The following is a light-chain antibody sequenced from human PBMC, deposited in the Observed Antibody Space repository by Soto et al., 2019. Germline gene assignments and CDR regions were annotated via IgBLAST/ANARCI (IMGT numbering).Light chain of an antibody. CDR3: QRYNSYPFT. V-gene: IGKV1-5*03. CDR2: KAS. J-gene: IGKJ3*01. CDR1: QSISLW. Sequence: DIQMTQSPSTLSASVGDRVTITCRASQSISLWLAWYQQKPGKAPKLLIYKASILESGAPSRFSGSGFGTEFTLTVSSLQPDDFATYYCQRYNSYPFTFGPGTKVDIK.